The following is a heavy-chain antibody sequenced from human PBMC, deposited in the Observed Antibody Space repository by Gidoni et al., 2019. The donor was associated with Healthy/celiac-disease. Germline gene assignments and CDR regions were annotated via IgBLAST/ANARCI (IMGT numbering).Heavy chain of an antibody. D-gene: IGHD6-19*01. V-gene: IGHV4-39*01. CDR1: GGSISSSSYY. CDR2: IYYSGST. Sequence: QLQLQESGPGLVKPSETLSLTCTGSGGSISSSSYYWGWIRQPPGKGLEWIGRIYYSGSTYYNPSLKSRVTISVDTSKNQFSLKLSSVTAADTAVYYCARLPEPWLLWFDPWGQGTLVTVSS. J-gene: IGHJ5*02. CDR3: ARLPEPWLLWFDP.